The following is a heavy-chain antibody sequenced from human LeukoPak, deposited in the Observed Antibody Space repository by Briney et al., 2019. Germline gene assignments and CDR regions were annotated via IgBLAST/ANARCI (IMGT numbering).Heavy chain of an antibody. CDR3: AGRDGYNEKVFDY. D-gene: IGHD5-24*01. CDR1: GYTFTGYY. J-gene: IGHJ4*02. V-gene: IGHV1-2*02. CDR2: INPNSGGT. Sequence: GASVKVSCKASGYTFTGYYMHWVRQAPGQGLEWMGWINPNSGGTNYAQKCQGRVTMTRDTSISTAYMELSRLRSDDTAVYYCAGRDGYNEKVFDYWGQGTLVTVSS.